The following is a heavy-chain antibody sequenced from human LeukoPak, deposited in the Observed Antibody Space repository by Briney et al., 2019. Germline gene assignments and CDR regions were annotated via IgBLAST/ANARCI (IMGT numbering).Heavy chain of an antibody. D-gene: IGHD4-11*01. J-gene: IGHJ4*02. V-gene: IGHV1-2*02. CDR3: ASVNEWSYSYYGYHYFDY. Sequence: GASVKVSCKASGYTFTGYYMHWVRQAPGQGLEWMGWINPNSGGTNYAQKFQGRVTMTRGTSISTAYMELSRLRSDDTAVYYCASVNEWSYSYYGYHYFDYWGQGTLVTVSS. CDR1: GYTFTGYY. CDR2: INPNSGGT.